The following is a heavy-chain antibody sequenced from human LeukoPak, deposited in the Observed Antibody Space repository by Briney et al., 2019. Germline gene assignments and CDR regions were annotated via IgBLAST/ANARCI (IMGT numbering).Heavy chain of an antibody. V-gene: IGHV3-66*02. D-gene: IGHD1-1*01. CDR2: IYSGGST. Sequence: PGGSLRLSCAASGFTLSNNYMSWVRQAPGKGLEWVSVIYSGGSTYDADSVKGRFTISRDNSKNTLYLHMNSLRAEDTAVYYCARDYRRLEYWGQGTLVTVSS. CDR1: GFTLSNNY. CDR3: ARDYRRLEY. J-gene: IGHJ4*02.